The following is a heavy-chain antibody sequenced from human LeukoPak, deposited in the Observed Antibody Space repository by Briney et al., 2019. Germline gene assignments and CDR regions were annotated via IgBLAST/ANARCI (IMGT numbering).Heavy chain of an antibody. J-gene: IGHJ4*02. CDR2: IYYSGST. D-gene: IGHD3-9*01. CDR1: GGSISSYY. Sequence: PSETLSLTCTVSGGSISSYYWSWIRQPPGKGLEWIGYIYYSGSTNYNPSLKSRVTISVDTSKNQFSLKLSSVTAADTAVYYCARGIRYFDWFPFDYWGQGTLVTVSS. CDR3: ARGIRYFDWFPFDY. V-gene: IGHV4-59*01.